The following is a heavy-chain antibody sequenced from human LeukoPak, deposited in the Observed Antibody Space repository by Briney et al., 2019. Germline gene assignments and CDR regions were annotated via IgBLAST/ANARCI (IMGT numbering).Heavy chain of an antibody. CDR2: IKQDGSKT. CDR1: GFTFSDYY. J-gene: IGHJ4*02. Sequence: GGSLRLSCAASGFTFSDYYMSWIRQAPGKGLEWVANIKQDGSKTYYVDSVKGRFTISRDNAENSLYLQMNSLRAEDTAVYYCARDSEYFDWSAFDYWGQGTLVTVSS. V-gene: IGHV3-7*01. CDR3: ARDSEYFDWSAFDY. D-gene: IGHD3-9*01.